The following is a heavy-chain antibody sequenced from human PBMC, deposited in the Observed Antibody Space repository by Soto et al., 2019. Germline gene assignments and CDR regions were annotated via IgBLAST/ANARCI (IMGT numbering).Heavy chain of an antibody. D-gene: IGHD1-1*01. CDR3: AKEGEARYLDL. V-gene: IGHV3-72*01. CDR1: GFRFSDHY. Sequence: EVQLVESGGSWVQSGGSLRLSCAASGFRFSDHYMDWVRQAPGKGLEWVGRSKANHQNFATEYAASVKGRLTISRDVSQNSVHLQMDSLQPEDTAVYFCAKEGEARYLDLWGQGTLVTVPS. CDR2: SKANHQNFAT. J-gene: IGHJ5*02.